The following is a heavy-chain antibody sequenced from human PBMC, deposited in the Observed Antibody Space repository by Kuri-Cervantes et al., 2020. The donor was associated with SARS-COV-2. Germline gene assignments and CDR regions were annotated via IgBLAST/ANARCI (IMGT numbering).Heavy chain of an antibody. J-gene: IGHJ6*02. D-gene: IGHD3-3*01. Sequence: ASVKVSCKASGYTFTSYDINWVRQATGQGLEWMGWMNPNSGNTGYAQKFQGRVTMTRNTSISTAYMELSSLRSEDTAVYYCARGRFFGIFGVVITPNAYGMDVWGQGTTVTV. V-gene: IGHV1-8*01. CDR1: GYTFTSYD. CDR2: MNPNSGNT. CDR3: ARGRFFGIFGVVITPNAYGMDV.